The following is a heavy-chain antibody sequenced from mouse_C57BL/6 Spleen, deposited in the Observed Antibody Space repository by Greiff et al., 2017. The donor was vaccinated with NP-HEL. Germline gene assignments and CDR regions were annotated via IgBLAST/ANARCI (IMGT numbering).Heavy chain of an antibody. CDR3: ARHGYSNLYAMDY. J-gene: IGHJ4*01. CDR2: IWSDGST. D-gene: IGHD2-5*01. CDR1: GFSLTSYG. Sequence: VQLQQSGPGLVAPSQSLSITCTVSGFSLTSYGVHWVRQPPGKGLEWLVVIWSDGSTTYNSAPKSRLSISKDNSKSQVFLKMNSLQTDDTAMYYCARHGYSNLYAMDYWGQGTSVTVSS. V-gene: IGHV2-6-1*01.